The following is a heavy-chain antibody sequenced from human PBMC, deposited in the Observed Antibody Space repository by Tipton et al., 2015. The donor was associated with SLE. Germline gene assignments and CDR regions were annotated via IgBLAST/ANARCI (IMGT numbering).Heavy chain of an antibody. J-gene: IGHJ5*02. D-gene: IGHD6-13*01. CDR3: ARYGGGSWSLPNWFDP. CDR2: INHSGGT. Sequence: TLSLTCAVYGGSFSGNYWIWIRQPPGKGLEWIGEINHSGGTNYNSSLKSRVTISADTSKNQFSLTVRSVTAADTAVYYCARYGGGSWSLPNWFDPWGQGILVTVSS. V-gene: IGHV4-34*01. CDR1: GGSFSGNY.